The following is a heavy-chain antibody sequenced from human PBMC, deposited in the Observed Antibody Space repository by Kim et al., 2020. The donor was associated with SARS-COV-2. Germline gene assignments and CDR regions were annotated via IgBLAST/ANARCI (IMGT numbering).Heavy chain of an antibody. V-gene: IGHV3-48*02. CDR3: VRDYRYALDY. J-gene: IGHJ4*02. D-gene: IGHD5-18*01. CDR2: TI. Sequence: TIYYDDSVKGRFTNSRDNDKNSLYLQMNSLRDDDTAIYYCVRDYRYALDYWGQGTLVTVSS.